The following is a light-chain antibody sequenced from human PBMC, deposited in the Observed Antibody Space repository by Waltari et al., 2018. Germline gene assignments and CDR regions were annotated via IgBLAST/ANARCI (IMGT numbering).Light chain of an antibody. CDR1: QSITNW. CDR3: QQYDNYWT. Sequence: DIQMTQSPSTLSSSVGAIGTITFRASQSITNWLAWYQQKPGKAPKLLIYRASTLESGVPSRFSGSGSGTEFTLTISSLQPDDFATYYCQQYDNYWTFGQGTKVEIK. CDR2: RAS. V-gene: IGKV1-5*03. J-gene: IGKJ1*01.